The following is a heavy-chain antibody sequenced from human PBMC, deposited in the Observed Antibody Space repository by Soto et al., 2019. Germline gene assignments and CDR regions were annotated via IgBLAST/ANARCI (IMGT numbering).Heavy chain of an antibody. J-gene: IGHJ5*02. Sequence: SETLSLTCAVYGGSFSGYYWSGIRQPPGKGLEWIGEINHSGSTNYNPSLKSRVTISVDTSKNQFSLKLSSVTAADTAVYYCARLIFGARTGWFDPWGQGTLVTVSS. CDR1: GGSFSGYY. CDR2: INHSGST. CDR3: ARLIFGARTGWFDP. D-gene: IGHD3-3*01. V-gene: IGHV4-34*01.